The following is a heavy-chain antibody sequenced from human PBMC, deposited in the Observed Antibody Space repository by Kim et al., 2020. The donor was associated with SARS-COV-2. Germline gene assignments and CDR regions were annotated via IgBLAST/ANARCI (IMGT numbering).Heavy chain of an antibody. V-gene: IGHV4-39*07. D-gene: IGHD6-13*01. Sequence: SETLSLTCTVSGGSISSSSYYWGWIRQPPGKGLEWIGSIYYSGSTYYNPSLKSRVTISVDTSKNQFSLKLSSVTAADTAVYYCARTYSSSWYSTPWGYWGQGTLVTVSS. CDR2: IYYSGST. CDR1: GGSISSSSYY. CDR3: ARTYSSSWYSTPWGY. J-gene: IGHJ4*02.